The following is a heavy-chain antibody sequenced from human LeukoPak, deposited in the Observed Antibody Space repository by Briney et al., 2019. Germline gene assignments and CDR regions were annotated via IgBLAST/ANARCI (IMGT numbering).Heavy chain of an antibody. CDR2: IIPIFGTA. V-gene: IGHV1-69*13. J-gene: IGHJ4*02. CDR3: ARYGGYCSGGSCPYYFDY. D-gene: IGHD2-15*01. CDR1: GGTFSSYA. Sequence: ASVKVSCKASGGTFSSYAISWVRQAPGQGLEWMGGIIPIFGTANYAQKFQSRVTITADESTSTAYMELSSLRSEDTAVYYCARYGGYCSGGSCPYYFDYWGQGTLVTVSS.